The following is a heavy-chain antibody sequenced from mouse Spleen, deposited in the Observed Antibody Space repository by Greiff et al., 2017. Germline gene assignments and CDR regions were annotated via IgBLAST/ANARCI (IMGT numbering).Heavy chain of an antibody. CDR1: GFTFSDYY. D-gene: IGHD2-4*01. CDR3: ARQRSYDYDGFAY. CDR2: ISNGGGST. V-gene: IGHV5-12*01. J-gene: IGHJ3*01. Sequence: EVQGVESGGGLVQPGGSLKLSCAASGFTFSDYYMYWVRQTPEKRLEWVAYISNGGGSTYYPDTVKGRFTISRDNAKNTLYLQMSRLKSEDTAMYYCARQRSYDYDGFAYWGQGTLVTVSA.